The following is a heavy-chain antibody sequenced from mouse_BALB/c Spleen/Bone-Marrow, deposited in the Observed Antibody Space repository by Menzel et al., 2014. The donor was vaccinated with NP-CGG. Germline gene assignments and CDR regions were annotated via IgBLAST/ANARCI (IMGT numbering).Heavy chain of an antibody. J-gene: IGHJ4*01. D-gene: IGHD1-1*01. CDR3: TRKLPAMDY. V-gene: IGHV1-5*01. Sequence: VQLQQSGTVLARPGASAKMSCKASGYSFTTFWMHWVKQRPGQGLEWIGAIYPGNNDTSYNQKFKGKAKLTAVTSASTAYMELSSLTNEDPAVYYCTRKLPAMDYWGQGTSLTVSS. CDR1: GYSFTTFW. CDR2: IYPGNNDT.